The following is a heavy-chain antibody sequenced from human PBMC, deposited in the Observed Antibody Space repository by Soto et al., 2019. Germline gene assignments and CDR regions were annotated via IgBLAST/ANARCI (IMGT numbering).Heavy chain of an antibody. Sequence: TLSLTCAVSGGSINSSNWWSWVRQPPGKGLEWIGEIYHSGSTNYNPSLKSRVTISVDKSKNQFSLKLSSVTAADTAVYYCARVLLRGYEVGAPTQIDYWGQGTLVTVSS. CDR3: ARVLLRGYEVGAPTQIDY. V-gene: IGHV4-4*02. CDR1: GGSINSSNW. D-gene: IGHD1-26*01. CDR2: IYHSGST. J-gene: IGHJ4*02.